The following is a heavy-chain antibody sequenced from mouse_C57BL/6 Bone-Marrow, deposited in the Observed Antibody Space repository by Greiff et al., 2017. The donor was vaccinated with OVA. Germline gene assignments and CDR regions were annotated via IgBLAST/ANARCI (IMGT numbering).Heavy chain of an antibody. Sequence: EVKLMESGGGLVQPGGSLKLSCAASGFTFSDYYMYWVRQTPEKRLEWVAYISTGGGSTYYPDTVKGRFTISRDNAKNTLYLQLSRLKSEDTAMYYCARPTYGNYVDYWGQGTTLTVSS. V-gene: IGHV5-12*01. J-gene: IGHJ2*01. CDR2: ISTGGGST. D-gene: IGHD2-1*01. CDR3: ARPTYGNYVDY. CDR1: GFTFSDYY.